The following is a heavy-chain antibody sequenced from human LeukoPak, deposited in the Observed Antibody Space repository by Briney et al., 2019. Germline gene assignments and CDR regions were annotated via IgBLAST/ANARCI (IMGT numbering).Heavy chain of an antibody. V-gene: IGHV3-7*01. D-gene: IGHD2-2*01. CDR1: GFTFRSYW. J-gene: IGHJ6*02. CDR3: ARAIDVARLPFKWSVVVPRAMERPGGMDV. CDR2: IKQDGSDK. Sequence: PGGSLRLSCAASGFTFRSYWMTWVRQAPGKGLEWVANIKQDGSDKYYVDSVKGRFTISRDNAKNSLYLQMNSLRAEDTAVYYCARAIDVARLPFKWSVVVPRAMERPGGMDVWGQGTTVIVSS.